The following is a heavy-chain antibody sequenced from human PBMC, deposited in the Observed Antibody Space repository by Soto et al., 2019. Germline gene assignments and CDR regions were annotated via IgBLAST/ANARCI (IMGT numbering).Heavy chain of an antibody. Sequence: VAPTQTLSLTCSFSGFSLTTRGVGVAWIRQPPGKALEWLAVIYWDDDRRYSPSLKSRLSITKDTSNNQVVLTMTYVDPVDTATYHCAHLLITYGGGIGDDAFDFWGRGTMVTVSS. D-gene: IGHD3-16*02. CDR2: IYWDDDR. V-gene: IGHV2-5*02. CDR1: GFSLTTRGVG. J-gene: IGHJ3*01. CDR3: AHLLITYGGGIGDDAFDF.